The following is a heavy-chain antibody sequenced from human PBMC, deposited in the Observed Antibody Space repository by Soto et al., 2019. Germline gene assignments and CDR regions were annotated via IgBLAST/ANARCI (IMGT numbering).Heavy chain of an antibody. J-gene: IGHJ4*01. D-gene: IGHD3-10*01. Sequence: SETLSLTCTVSGGSVRRGFYYWTWIRQPPGKGLEWIGYINHSGSTNYNPSLQSRVTISLDTSKNQFSLKLSSVTAADTAVYYCASHYGSGTYYNFDYWGQGTLVTVSS. V-gene: IGHV4-61*01. CDR1: GGSVRRGFYY. CDR3: ASHYGSGTYYNFDY. CDR2: INHSGST.